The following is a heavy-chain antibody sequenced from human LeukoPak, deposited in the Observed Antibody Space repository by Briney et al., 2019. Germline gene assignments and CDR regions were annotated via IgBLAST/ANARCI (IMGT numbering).Heavy chain of an antibody. V-gene: IGHV4-4*07. J-gene: IGHJ4*02. CDR1: GYSISSSY. CDR3: ARGGGASPSDY. CDR2: FYTSGSA. D-gene: IGHD2-2*01. Sequence: SETLSLTCTVSGYSISSSYWSWIRQPAGKGLEWIGRFYTSGSANYNPSLKSRVTMSVDTSKNQLSLKLTSVTAADTAVYYCARGGGASPSDYWGQGILVTVSS.